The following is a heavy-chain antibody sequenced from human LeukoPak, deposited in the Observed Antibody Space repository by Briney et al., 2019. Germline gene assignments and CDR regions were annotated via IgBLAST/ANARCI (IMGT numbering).Heavy chain of an antibody. CDR2: ISGSGGST. D-gene: IGHD3-22*01. Sequence: GGSLRLSCAASGFTFSSYAMSWVRQAPGKGLEWVSAISGSGGSTYYADSVKGRFTISRDNSKNTLYLQMNSLRAEDTAVYYCARGPPTYYYDSSGYPIDYWGQGTLVTVSS. V-gene: IGHV3-23*01. CDR1: GFTFSSYA. CDR3: ARGPPTYYYDSSGYPIDY. J-gene: IGHJ4*02.